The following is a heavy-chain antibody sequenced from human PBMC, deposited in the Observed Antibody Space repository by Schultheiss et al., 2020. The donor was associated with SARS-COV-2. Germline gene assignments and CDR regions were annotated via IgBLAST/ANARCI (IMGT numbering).Heavy chain of an antibody. V-gene: IGHV3-72*01. J-gene: IGHJ4*02. Sequence: GGSLRLSCAASGFTFSNYGMHWVRQAPGKGLEWIGRTKDKGSSYTTEYAASVRGRFTISRDDSRNSLYLQMNSLKTEDTAVYYCARRSGGSKDSWGQGTLVTVSS. D-gene: IGHD3-16*01. CDR3: ARRSGGSKDS. CDR1: GFTFSNYG. CDR2: TKDKGSSYTT.